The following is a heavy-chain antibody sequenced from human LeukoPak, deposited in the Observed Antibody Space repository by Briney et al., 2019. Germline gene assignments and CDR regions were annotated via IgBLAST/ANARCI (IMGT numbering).Heavy chain of an antibody. CDR1: EYTFTSYY. CDR2: INPSGGST. V-gene: IGHV1-46*01. CDR3: ARLTGGLVDAFDI. J-gene: IGHJ3*02. D-gene: IGHD1-20*01. Sequence: ASVKVSCKASEYTFTSYYMHWVRQAPGQGLEWMGIINPSGGSTSYAQKFQGRVTMTRDTSTSTVYMELSSLRSEDTAVYYCARLTGGLVDAFDIWGQGTMVTVSS.